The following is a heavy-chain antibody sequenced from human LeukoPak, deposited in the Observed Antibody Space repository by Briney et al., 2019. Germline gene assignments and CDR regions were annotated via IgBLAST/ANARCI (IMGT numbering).Heavy chain of an antibody. CDR3: TTRDYNPTYYFDY. J-gene: IGHJ4*02. D-gene: IGHD3-16*01. CDR1: GFTVSHAW. V-gene: IGHV3-15*01. CDR2: IKSKTDGGTT. Sequence: GGSLRLSCAASGFTVSHAWMNWVRQAPGKGLEWVGRIKSKTDGGTTDYAAPVKGRFTISRDDSKNTLYLQMNSLQTEDTAVYYCTTRDYNPTYYFDYWGQGTLVTVSS.